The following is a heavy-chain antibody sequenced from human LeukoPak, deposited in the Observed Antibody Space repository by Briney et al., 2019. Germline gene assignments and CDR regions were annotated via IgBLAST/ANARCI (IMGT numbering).Heavy chain of an antibody. CDR1: GFTFSSYT. CDR2: ISSSSSYI. Sequence: PGGSLRLSCAASGFTFSSYTMSWVRQAPGKGLEWVSSISSSSSYIYYADSVKGRFTASRDNAKTSLYLQVNSLRADDSALYYCARLAAAGTDFDYWGLGTQVAVSS. D-gene: IGHD6-13*01. CDR3: ARLAAAGTDFDY. J-gene: IGHJ4*02. V-gene: IGHV3-21*01.